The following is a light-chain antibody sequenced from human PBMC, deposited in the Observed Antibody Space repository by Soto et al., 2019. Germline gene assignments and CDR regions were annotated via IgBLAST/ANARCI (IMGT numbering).Light chain of an antibody. J-gene: IGKJ3*01. CDR1: QTVTSSY. CDR3: QQYGSSPPST. CDR2: GAT. Sequence: EIVLTQSPGTLALSPGERATLSLRATQTVTSSYLAWYKQKPGQAHRLLFYGATSRATGIPDRFIGSVSGTDFAITISSREPEDRAVYYCQQYGSSPPSTFGPGTKVDIK. V-gene: IGKV3-20*01.